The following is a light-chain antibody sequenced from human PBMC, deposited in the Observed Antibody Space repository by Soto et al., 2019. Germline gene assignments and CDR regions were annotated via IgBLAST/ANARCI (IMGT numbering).Light chain of an antibody. J-gene: IGKJ5*01. V-gene: IGKV3D-20*02. CDR3: QQRNDWRRGT. Sequence: EIVLTQSPGTLSLSPGERATLSFRASQSVSSSYLAWYQQKPGQAPRLLIYGASSRATGIPDRFSGSGSGTDFTLTISRLEPEDFAVYYCQQRNDWRRGTFGQGTRLEI. CDR2: GAS. CDR1: QSVSSSY.